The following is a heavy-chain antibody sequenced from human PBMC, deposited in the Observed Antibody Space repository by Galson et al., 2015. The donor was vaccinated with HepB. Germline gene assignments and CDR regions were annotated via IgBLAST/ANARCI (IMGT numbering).Heavy chain of an antibody. CDR2: INQDGSEK. Sequence: SLRLSCAASGFTFSSYWMSWVRQAPGKGLEWVASINQDGSEKYYVGSVKGRFTISRDDAKDSLCLQMNSLRAEDTAMYYCARPAGTGWYADWGQGTLVTVSS. J-gene: IGHJ4*02. D-gene: IGHD6-19*01. CDR1: GFTFSSYW. V-gene: IGHV3-7*01. CDR3: ARPAGTGWYAD.